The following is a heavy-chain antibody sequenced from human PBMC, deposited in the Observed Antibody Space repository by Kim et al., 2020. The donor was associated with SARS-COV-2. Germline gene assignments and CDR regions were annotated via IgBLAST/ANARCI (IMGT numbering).Heavy chain of an antibody. Sequence: GGSLRLSCAASGFTFDDYTMHWVRQAPGKGLEWVSLISWDGGSTYYADSVKGRFTISRDNSKNSLYLQMNSLRTEDTALYYCARGGSGHYSFDYWGQGTLVTVSS. CDR1: GFTFDDYT. V-gene: IGHV3-43*01. J-gene: IGHJ4*02. D-gene: IGHD3-22*01. CDR3: ARGGSGHYSFDY. CDR2: ISWDGGST.